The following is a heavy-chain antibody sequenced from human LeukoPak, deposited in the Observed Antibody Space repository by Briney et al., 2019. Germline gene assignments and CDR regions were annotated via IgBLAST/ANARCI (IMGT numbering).Heavy chain of an antibody. Sequence: PSETLSLTCTVSGGSISSSSYYWGWIRQPPGKGLGWIGSIYYIGNTYYNPSLKSRVTISVDTSKNEFSLKLSSVTATDTAVYYCARQTLCTGGSCYPPRYMDVWGKGTTVTISS. V-gene: IGHV4-39*01. D-gene: IGHD2-15*01. CDR1: GGSISSSSYY. CDR3: ARQTLCTGGSCYPPRYMDV. CDR2: IYYIGNT. J-gene: IGHJ6*03.